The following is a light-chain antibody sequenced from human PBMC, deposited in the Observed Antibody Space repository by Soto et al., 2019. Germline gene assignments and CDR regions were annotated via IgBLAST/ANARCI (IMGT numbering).Light chain of an antibody. Sequence: DIVMTQSPSSLSASVGDRVTITCRASHVINKHLAWYQQKPGKVPELLIYAASTVQSGVPSRFAGRGSGTEFSLSISSLQPEDFAAYYCQKYDSAPCTVGPGTKVDSK. J-gene: IGKJ3*01. CDR3: QKYDSAPCT. CDR1: HVINKH. CDR2: AAS. V-gene: IGKV1-27*01.